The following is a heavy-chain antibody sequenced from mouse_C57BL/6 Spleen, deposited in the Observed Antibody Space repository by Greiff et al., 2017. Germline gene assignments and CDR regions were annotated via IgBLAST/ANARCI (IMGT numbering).Heavy chain of an antibody. D-gene: IGHD1-1*01. V-gene: IGHV1-66*01. CDR1: GYSFTSYY. CDR2: IYPGSGNT. CDR3: ARGVASFDY. Sequence: VQLQQSGPELVKPGASVKISCKASGYSFTSYYIHWVKQRPGQGLEWIGWIYPGSGNTKYNEKFKGKATLTAYTSSSTAYMQLSSLTSEDSAVYYCARGVASFDYWGQGTTLTVSS. J-gene: IGHJ2*01.